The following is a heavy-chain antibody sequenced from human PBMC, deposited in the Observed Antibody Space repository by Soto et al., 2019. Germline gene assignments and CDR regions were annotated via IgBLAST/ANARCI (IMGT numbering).Heavy chain of an antibody. CDR3: ARDYRGSRGDGYIQQFDS. Sequence: QVQLVQSGDEVRKPGASVKVSCKTSGYTFISFGLSWVRQAPGQGLEWMGWISGNSGNTRYAQKWLGRVTMTTDTSTRTAYMELRSLRSDDSAVYYCARDYRGSRGDGYIQQFDSWGQGTLITVSS. D-gene: IGHD5-12*01. CDR2: ISGNSGNT. J-gene: IGHJ4*02. CDR1: GYTFISFG. V-gene: IGHV1-18*01.